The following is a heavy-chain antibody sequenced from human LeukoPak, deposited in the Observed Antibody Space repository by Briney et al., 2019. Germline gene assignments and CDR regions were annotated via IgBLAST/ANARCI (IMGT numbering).Heavy chain of an antibody. Sequence: ASVKVSCKASGYTFTGYYIHWVRQAPGQGLEWMGWINPNSGGTNYAQKFQGRVTITADESTSTAYMELSSLRSEDTAVYYCARRTGDGYNDYWGQGTLVTVSS. D-gene: IGHD5-24*01. V-gene: IGHV1-2*02. J-gene: IGHJ4*02. CDR3: ARRTGDGYNDY. CDR2: INPNSGGT. CDR1: GYTFTGYY.